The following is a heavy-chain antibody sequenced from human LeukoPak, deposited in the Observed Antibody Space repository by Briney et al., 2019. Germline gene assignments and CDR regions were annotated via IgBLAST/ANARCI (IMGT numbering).Heavy chain of an antibody. D-gene: IGHD3-10*01. Sequence: PGGSLRLSCAASGFTFSSYSMNWVRQAPGKGLEWVSSISGSGGTTDYADSVKGRFTISRDNSKNTLYLQMNSLRAEDTAVYYCAKDYYGSGAFDYWGQGTLVTVSS. V-gene: IGHV3-23*01. CDR3: AKDYYGSGAFDY. CDR2: ISGSGGTT. CDR1: GFTFSSYS. J-gene: IGHJ4*02.